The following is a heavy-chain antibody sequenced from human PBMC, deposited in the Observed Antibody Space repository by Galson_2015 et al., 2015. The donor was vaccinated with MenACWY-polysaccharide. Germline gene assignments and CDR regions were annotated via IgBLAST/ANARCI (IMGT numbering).Heavy chain of an antibody. CDR3: AREGSRIVFHAFDT. CDR2: IQYDGTNK. J-gene: IGHJ3*02. D-gene: IGHD6-13*01. CDR1: GIRFSDSG. Sequence: SLRLSCAASGIRFSDSGMHWVRQAPGKGLEWVAVIQYDGTNKVYADSVKGRFTISRDNSRNTLYLEMNSLRAEDTAVYYCAREGSRIVFHAFDTWGQGTMVTVSS. V-gene: IGHV3-33*01.